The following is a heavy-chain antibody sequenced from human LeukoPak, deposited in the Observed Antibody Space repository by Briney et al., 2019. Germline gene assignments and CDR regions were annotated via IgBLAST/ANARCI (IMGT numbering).Heavy chain of an antibody. J-gene: IGHJ4*02. CDR1: GGSISSGDYY. CDR2: IYYSGSI. V-gene: IGHV4-30-4*08. Sequence: SETLSLTCTVSGGSISSGDYYWSWIRQPPGKGLEWIGYIYYSGSIYYNPSLKSRVTISVDTSKNQFSLKLSSVTAADTAVYYCARDGYYDSSDNYWGQGTLVTVSS. CDR3: ARDGYYDSSDNY. D-gene: IGHD3-22*01.